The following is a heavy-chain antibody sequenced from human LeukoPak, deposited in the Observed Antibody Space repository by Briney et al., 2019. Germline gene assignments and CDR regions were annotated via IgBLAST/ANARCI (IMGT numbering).Heavy chain of an antibody. J-gene: IGHJ4*02. CDR3: ARGPQGLYSSGWKQFDY. CDR2: FDPEDGET. V-gene: IGHV1-24*01. CDR1: GYTLTELS. Sequence: ASVKVSCKVSGYTLTELSMHWVRQAPGKGLEWMGGFDPEDGETIYAQKFQGRVTITADESTSTAYMELSSLRSEDTAVYYCARGPQGLYSSGWKQFDYWGQGTLVTVSS. D-gene: IGHD6-19*01.